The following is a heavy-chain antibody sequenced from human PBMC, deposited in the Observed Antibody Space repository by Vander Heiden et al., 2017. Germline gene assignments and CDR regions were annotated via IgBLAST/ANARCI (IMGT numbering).Heavy chain of an antibody. D-gene: IGHD2-15*01. CDR3: SGLGYCSGGRCSYGY. CDR1: GFPFSSYD. V-gene: IGHV3-23*01. CDR2: ISGSGGSK. J-gene: IGHJ4*02. Sequence: EVQLLESGGGLVQPGGSLRLSCAASGFPFSSYDMSWVRQAPGKGLEWVSAISGSGGSKYYADSVKGRFTISRDNSKNTLYLQMNSLRAEDTAVYYCSGLGYCSGGRCSYGYWGQGTLVTVSS.